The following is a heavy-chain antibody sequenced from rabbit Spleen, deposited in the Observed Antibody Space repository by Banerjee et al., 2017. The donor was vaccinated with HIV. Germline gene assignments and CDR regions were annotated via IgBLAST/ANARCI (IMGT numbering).Heavy chain of an antibody. Sequence: QLKESGGGLVQPGGSLKLSCKASGFTLSSYYMNWVRQAPGKGLEWIGYIDPVFGITYYANWVNGRFSISRENAQNTVFLQMTSLTAADTATYFCARDLAGVIGWNFNLWGQGTLVPVS. CDR1: GFTLSSYY. V-gene: IGHV1S7*01. D-gene: IGHD4-1*01. J-gene: IGHJ4*01. CDR3: ARDLAGVIGWNFNL. CDR2: IDPVFGIT.